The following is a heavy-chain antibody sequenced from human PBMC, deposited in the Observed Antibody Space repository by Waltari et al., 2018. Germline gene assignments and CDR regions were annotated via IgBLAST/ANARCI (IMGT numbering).Heavy chain of an antibody. D-gene: IGHD1-26*01. CDR3: AKDITPASGRISPFDS. CDR1: GFTFSSYA. Sequence: EVQLLESGGDLVQPGRSLRLSCAASGFTFSSYAMSWVRQAPGRGVGWGASSTGGGGSTCDADSVRGRFTSSRDNSKSTLFLQMNSLRAEDTAVFYCAKDITPASGRISPFDSWGQGTLVTVSS. V-gene: IGHV3-23*01. CDR2: STGGGGST. J-gene: IGHJ5*01.